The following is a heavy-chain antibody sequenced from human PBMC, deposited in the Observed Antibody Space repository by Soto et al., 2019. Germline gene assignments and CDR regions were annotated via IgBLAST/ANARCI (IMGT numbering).Heavy chain of an antibody. V-gene: IGHV4-59*08. J-gene: IGHJ5*02. D-gene: IGHD2-2*01. CDR2: IHYNGTT. Sequence: SETQSLTCRVSGVTVSDYDWTWTRLTPKKELEWIGFIHYNGTTDSSPSLKSRVTISLETSKSQFSLRLSSVTAADTAVYYCARLGKYYQSLDPWGPGTLVTV. CDR3: ARLGKYYQSLDP. CDR1: GVTVSDYD.